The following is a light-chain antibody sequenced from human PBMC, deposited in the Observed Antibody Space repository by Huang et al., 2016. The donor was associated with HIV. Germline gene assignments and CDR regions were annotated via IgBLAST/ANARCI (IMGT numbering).Light chain of an antibody. V-gene: IGKV1-NL1*01. Sequence: DIQMTQSPSSLSASVGDRVAITCRASQGIRNSLAWYQQKPGKAPKLLLYVASKLEGGVTSRFSGSGSGAVYTLTISSLQPEDVAVYHCQQYHGVPWTFGQGTKVEVK. CDR1: QGIRNS. CDR3: QQYHGVPWT. CDR2: VAS. J-gene: IGKJ1*01.